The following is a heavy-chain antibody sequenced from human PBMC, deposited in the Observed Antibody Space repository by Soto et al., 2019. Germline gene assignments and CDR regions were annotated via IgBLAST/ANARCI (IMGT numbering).Heavy chain of an antibody. CDR2: ISGSGGTT. D-gene: IGHD3-9*01. Sequence: GGSLRLSCVASGFTLRSFAMNWVRQAPGKGLDWVSGISGSGGTTNYADSVKGRFTISRDNSKNTMYLQMNSLSTEDTAVYYCARDRERLVITYQYYGMDVWGQGTPVTVSS. J-gene: IGHJ6*02. CDR1: GFTLRSFA. CDR3: ARDRERLVITYQYYGMDV. V-gene: IGHV3-23*01.